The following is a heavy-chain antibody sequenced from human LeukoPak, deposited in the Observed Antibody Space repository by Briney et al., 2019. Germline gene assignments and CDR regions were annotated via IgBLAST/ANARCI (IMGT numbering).Heavy chain of an antibody. D-gene: IGHD3-3*01. CDR1: GFTVSRNE. Sequence: GGTLRLSCAASGFTVSRNEMSCVCQAPRKGVGWVSSISGGSTSYADSRKGRFNNSRDNSNNGVHLQMNSLRGSASAPTPQFD. CDR3: FD. V-gene: IGHV3-38-3*01. J-gene: IGHJ5*02. CDR2: ISGGST.